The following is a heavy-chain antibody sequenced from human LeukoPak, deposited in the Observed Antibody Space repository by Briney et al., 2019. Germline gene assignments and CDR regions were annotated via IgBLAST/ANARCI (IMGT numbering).Heavy chain of an antibody. Sequence: GGSLRLSCAASGFTFSSYSMNWVRQAPGKGLEWVSAISGSGGSTYYADSVKGRFTISRDNSKNTLYLQMNSLRAEDTAVYYCAKDWRRGSPYFDYWGQGTLVTVSS. CDR3: AKDWRRGSPYFDY. CDR1: GFTFSSYS. D-gene: IGHD3-3*01. CDR2: ISGSGGST. J-gene: IGHJ4*02. V-gene: IGHV3-23*01.